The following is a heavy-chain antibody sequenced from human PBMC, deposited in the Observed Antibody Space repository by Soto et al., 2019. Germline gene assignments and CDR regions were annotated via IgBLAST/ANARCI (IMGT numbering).Heavy chain of an antibody. CDR2: ISYDGSNK. J-gene: IGHJ4*02. V-gene: IGHV3-30-3*01. CDR3: ATVDY. CDR1: GFTFSSYA. Sequence: QVQLVESGGGVVQPGRSLRLSCAASGFTFSSYAMQWVRQAPGKGLEWVAVISYDGSNKYYADSVKGRFTISRDNSKNTLYLQMNSLRAEDTAVYYCATVDYWGQGTLVTVSS.